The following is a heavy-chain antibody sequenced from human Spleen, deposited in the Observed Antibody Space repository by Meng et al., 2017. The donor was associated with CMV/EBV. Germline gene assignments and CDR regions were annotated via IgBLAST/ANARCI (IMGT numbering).Heavy chain of an antibody. J-gene: IGHJ4*02. CDR3: ARGGSGSFVFDY. CDR1: GGSISGGSYY. V-gene: IGHV4-61*02. D-gene: IGHD3-10*01. CDR2: IYPSGST. Sequence: VHLAAPAQALVKPSRTCPLTCHVSGGSISGGSYYWGWTRQPAGKGLDWIGRIYPSGSTNYNPSLKIRVTISVDTSKNQFSLKLSSVTAADTAVYYCARGGSGSFVFDYWGQGTLVTVSS.